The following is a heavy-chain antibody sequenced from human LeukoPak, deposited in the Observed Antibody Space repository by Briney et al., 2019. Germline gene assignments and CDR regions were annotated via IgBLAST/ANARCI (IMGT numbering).Heavy chain of an antibody. D-gene: IGHD3-16*01. CDR1: GFTFSNYW. CDR3: ATGGKDFHH. V-gene: IGHV3-7*05. Sequence: PGGSLRLSCEASGFTFSNYWMSWVRQAPGKGLEWVANIKEDGSEKYYVDSVKGRLTISRDNARNSLYLQMDSLRAEDTAVYYCATGGKDFHHWGQGTLVIVSS. J-gene: IGHJ4*02. CDR2: IKEDGSEK.